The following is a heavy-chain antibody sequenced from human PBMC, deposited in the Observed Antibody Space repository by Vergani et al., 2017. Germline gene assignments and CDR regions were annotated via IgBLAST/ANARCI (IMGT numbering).Heavy chain of an antibody. Sequence: EVQLLESGGDLVQPGGSLRLSCAASGFTFSSYSMNWVRQAPGQGLEWVSYISSSSSTIYYADSVKGRFTISRDNSKNTLYLQMNSLRAEDTAVYYCARATGPSNYGQLVLYYYYMDVWGKGTTVTVSS. J-gene: IGHJ6*03. CDR3: ARATGPSNYGQLVLYYYYMDV. CDR2: ISSSSSTI. CDR1: GFTFSSYS. D-gene: IGHD6-6*01. V-gene: IGHV3-48*01.